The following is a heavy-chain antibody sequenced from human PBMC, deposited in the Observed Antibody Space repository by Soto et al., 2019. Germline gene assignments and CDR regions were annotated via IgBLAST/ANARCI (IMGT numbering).Heavy chain of an antibody. Sequence: EVQLVESGGGLVQHGGSLRLSCAASGFTFSSYDMHWVRQAIGKVLEWVSAIGTAGDTYYPGSVKGRFTISRENAKNSLYLQMNSLRAGDTAVYYCARGGGRVATPWFDPWGQGTLVTVSS. V-gene: IGHV3-13*04. D-gene: IGHD5-12*01. CDR3: ARGGGRVATPWFDP. CDR1: GFTFSSYD. J-gene: IGHJ5*02. CDR2: IGTAGDT.